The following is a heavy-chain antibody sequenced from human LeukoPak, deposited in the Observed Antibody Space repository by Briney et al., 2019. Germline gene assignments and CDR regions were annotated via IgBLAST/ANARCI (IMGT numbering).Heavy chain of an antibody. J-gene: IGHJ4*02. CDR2: INHSGST. D-gene: IGHD1-26*01. V-gene: IGHV4-34*01. CDR3: ARGNSGSYGAPSY. Sequence: SETLSLTCAVYGGSFSGYYWSWIRQPPGKGLEWIGEINHSGSTNYNPSLKSRVTISVDTSKNQFSLKLSSVTAADTAVYYCARGNSGSYGAPSYWGQGTLVTVSS. CDR1: GGSFSGYY.